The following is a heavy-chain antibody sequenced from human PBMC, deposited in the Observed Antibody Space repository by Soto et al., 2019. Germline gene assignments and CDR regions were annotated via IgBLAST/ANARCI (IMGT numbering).Heavy chain of an antibody. CDR3: ARDGGYSNYLAN. CDR2: IIPIFGTA. V-gene: IGHV1-69*13. Sequence: GASVKVSCKASGGTFSSYAISWVRQAPGQGLEWMGGIIPIFGTANYAQKFQGRVTITADESTSTAYMELSSLRSEDTAVYYCARDGGYSNYLANWGQGTLVTVSS. D-gene: IGHD4-4*01. J-gene: IGHJ4*02. CDR1: GGTFSSYA.